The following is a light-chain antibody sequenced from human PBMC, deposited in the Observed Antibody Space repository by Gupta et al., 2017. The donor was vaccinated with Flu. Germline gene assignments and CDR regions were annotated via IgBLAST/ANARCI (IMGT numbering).Light chain of an antibody. J-gene: IGKJ1*01. V-gene: IGKV3-20*01. CDR3: QQYSDSPQT. Sequence: GNLSLSPGDRATLSCRSSQSVSSIFLAWYQQKPGQAPRLLIYHASSRATGIPDRFSGSGSGTDFTLTISRLEPEDFAVYYCQQYSDSPQTFGHGTQVEIK. CDR2: HAS. CDR1: QSVSSIF.